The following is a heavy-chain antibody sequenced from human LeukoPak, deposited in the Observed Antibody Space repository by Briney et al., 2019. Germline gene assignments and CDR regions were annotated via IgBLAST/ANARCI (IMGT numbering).Heavy chain of an antibody. V-gene: IGHV3-74*01. CDR2: INSDGSST. D-gene: IGHD6-13*01. CDR3: AKSSLIGEQQLANYFDY. CDR1: GFTFSSYW. Sequence: GGSLRLSCAASGFTFSSYWMHWVRQAPGKGLVWVSRINSDGSSTSYADSVKGRFTISRDNAKNTLYLQMNSLRAEDMALYYCAKSSLIGEQQLANYFDYWGQGTLVTVSS. J-gene: IGHJ4*02.